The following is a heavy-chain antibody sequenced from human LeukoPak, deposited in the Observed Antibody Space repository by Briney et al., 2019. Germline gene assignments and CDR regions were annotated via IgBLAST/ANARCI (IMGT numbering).Heavy chain of an antibody. CDR2: ITSSSSYI. J-gene: IGHJ3*02. V-gene: IGHV3-21*01. CDR3: ASFPPYLVRTDAFDI. D-gene: IGHD3-10*01. Sequence: GGSLRLSCAASGFTFTSYNMNWVRQAPGKGLEWVSSITSSSSYIYYADSVKGRFTISRDNAKNSLYLQMNSLRAEDTAVYYCASFPPYLVRTDAFDIWGQGTMVTVSS. CDR1: GFTFTSYN.